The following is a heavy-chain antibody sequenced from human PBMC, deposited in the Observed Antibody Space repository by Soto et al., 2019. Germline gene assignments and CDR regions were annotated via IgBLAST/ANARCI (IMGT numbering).Heavy chain of an antibody. Sequence: EVQLVESGGGLVQPGGSLRLSCVVSGFTFSSYCMNWVRQAPGKGLEWVANIKQDGSEKYYVDSAKGRFTISRDNAKNSLYLQMNSLSAEDTAIYYCATSRTFDYWGQGTLVTVSS. J-gene: IGHJ4*02. CDR1: GFTFSSYC. D-gene: IGHD6-13*01. CDR2: IKQDGSEK. V-gene: IGHV3-7*01. CDR3: ATSRTFDY.